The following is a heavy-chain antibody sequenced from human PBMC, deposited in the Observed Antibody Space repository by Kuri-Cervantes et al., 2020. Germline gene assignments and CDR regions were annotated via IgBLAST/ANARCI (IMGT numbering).Heavy chain of an antibody. Sequence: SETLSLTCTVAAGSISSSSYYWGWSRQPPGKGLEWIGSIYYSGSTYYNPYLKSRVTISIDTSKNQFSLKLSTVTAADTAVYYCARQSGTVTLDYWGQGTLVTVSS. V-gene: IGHV4-39*01. J-gene: IGHJ4*02. CDR1: AGSISSSSYY. D-gene: IGHD4-17*01. CDR3: ARQSGTVTLDY. CDR2: IYYSGST.